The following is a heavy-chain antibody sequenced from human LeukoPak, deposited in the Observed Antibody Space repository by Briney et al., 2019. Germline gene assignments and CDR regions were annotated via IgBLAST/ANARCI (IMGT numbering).Heavy chain of an antibody. Sequence: PGGSLRLSCAASGFTFSTSWMSWVRQAPGKGLEWVANIKQDGSENYYGDSVKGRFTISRDNAKNSLYLQMNSLRAEDTAVYYCARLSTAAAASDYWGQGTLVTVSS. CDR3: ARLSTAAAASDY. V-gene: IGHV3-7*01. D-gene: IGHD6-13*01. CDR1: GFTFSTSW. J-gene: IGHJ4*02. CDR2: IKQDGSEN.